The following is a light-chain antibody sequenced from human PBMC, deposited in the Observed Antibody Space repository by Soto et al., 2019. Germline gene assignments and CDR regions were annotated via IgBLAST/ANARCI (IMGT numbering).Light chain of an antibody. V-gene: IGKV3-20*01. CDR3: QQYGSSRWT. Sequence: EIVLTQSPDTLSVFPGERATLSCRASQSVSINYLAWYQQKPGHAPRPLIAAASSRATGTPDRFSGRGSGTDFTLTISRQEPEDFAVYYCQQYGSSRWTFGQGTKVEIK. CDR2: AAS. J-gene: IGKJ1*01. CDR1: QSVSINY.